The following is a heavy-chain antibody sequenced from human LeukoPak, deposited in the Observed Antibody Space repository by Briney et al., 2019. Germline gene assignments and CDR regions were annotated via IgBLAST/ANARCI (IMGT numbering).Heavy chain of an antibody. D-gene: IGHD3-10*01. Sequence: GGSLRLSCAASGFTFSSYGMHWVRQAPGKGLEWAAVIWYDGSNKYYADSVKGRFTISRDNSKNTLYLQMNSLRAEDTAVYYCARGYGSGSYSPFDYWGQGTLVTVSS. CDR3: ARGYGSGSYSPFDY. CDR1: GFTFSSYG. V-gene: IGHV3-33*01. J-gene: IGHJ4*02. CDR2: IWYDGSNK.